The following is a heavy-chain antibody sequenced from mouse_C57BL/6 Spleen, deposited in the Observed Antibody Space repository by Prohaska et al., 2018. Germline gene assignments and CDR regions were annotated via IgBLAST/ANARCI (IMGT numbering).Heavy chain of an antibody. D-gene: IGHD1-1*02. V-gene: IGHV1-64*01. J-gene: IGHJ2*01. CDR3: ARRWVHDY. Sequence: GAELVKPGASVNLSCTASGYTFTSYWMHWVKQRPGQGLEWIGMIHPNSGSTNYNEKFKSKATLTVDKSSSTAYMQLSSLTSEDSAVYYCARRWVHDYWGKGTTLTVSS. CDR2: IHPNSGST. CDR1: GYTFTSYW.